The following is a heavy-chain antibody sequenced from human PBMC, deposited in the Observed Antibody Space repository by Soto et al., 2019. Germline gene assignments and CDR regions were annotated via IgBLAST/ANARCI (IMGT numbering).Heavy chain of an antibody. CDR1: GGTFSSYA. D-gene: IGHD5-12*01. Sequence: SVKVSCKASGGTFSSYAISWVRQAPGQGLEWMGGIIPIFGTANYAQKFQGRVTITADESTSTAYMELSSLRSEDTAVYYCARDQRARSDGYPDPDAFDIWGQGTMVTVSS. CDR2: IIPIFGTA. J-gene: IGHJ3*02. CDR3: ARDQRARSDGYPDPDAFDI. V-gene: IGHV1-69*13.